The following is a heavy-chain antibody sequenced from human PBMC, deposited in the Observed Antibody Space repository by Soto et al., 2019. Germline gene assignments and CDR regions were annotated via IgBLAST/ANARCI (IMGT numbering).Heavy chain of an antibody. CDR1: GGSISAAGDS. J-gene: IGHJ5*02. V-gene: IGHV4-30-2*01. D-gene: IGHD3-10*01. Sequence: SETLSLTCAVSGGSISAAGDSWSWIRQPPGGGLEWIGYIYHSGTLLYNPSLKTRLTMSLDRSNNQFSLTLNSVTAADTAVYYCARAQFYSGSGRYNNLMFDPWGQGIQVTVSS. CDR3: ARAQFYSGSGRYNNLMFDP. CDR2: IYHSGTL.